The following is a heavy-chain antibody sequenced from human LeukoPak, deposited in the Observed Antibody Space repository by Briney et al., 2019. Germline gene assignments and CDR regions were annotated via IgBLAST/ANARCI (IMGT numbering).Heavy chain of an antibody. Sequence: GGSLRLSCAASGFTFSSYSMNWVRQAPGKGLEWVSSISSSSSYIYYADSVKGRFTISRDNAKNSLYLQMNSLRAEDTAVYYCARVKSSGWYGAFDYWGQGTLVTVSS. CDR3: ARVKSSGWYGAFDY. CDR1: GFTFSSYS. CDR2: ISSSSSYI. V-gene: IGHV3-21*04. J-gene: IGHJ4*02. D-gene: IGHD6-19*01.